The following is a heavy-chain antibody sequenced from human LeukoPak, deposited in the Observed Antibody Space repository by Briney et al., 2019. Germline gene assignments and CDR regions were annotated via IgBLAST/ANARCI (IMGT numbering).Heavy chain of an antibody. CDR2: INSDGSST. V-gene: IGHV3-74*01. J-gene: IGHJ5*02. D-gene: IGHD3-3*01. Sequence: PGGSLRLSCAASGFTFSSYWMHWVRQAPGKGLVWVSRINSDGSSTSYADSVKGRFTISRDNAKNTLYLQMNSLRAEDTAVYYCAKEPRSVYDFWSGTTFDPWGQGTLVTVPS. CDR3: AKEPRSVYDFWSGTTFDP. CDR1: GFTFSSYW.